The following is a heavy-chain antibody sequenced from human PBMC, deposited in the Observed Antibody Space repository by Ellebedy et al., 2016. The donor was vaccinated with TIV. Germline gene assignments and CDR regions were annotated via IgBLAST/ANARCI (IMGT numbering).Heavy chain of an antibody. J-gene: IGHJ4*02. Sequence: GESLKISCRGFGYSFSSYWIARVRQMPGKGLEWMGLIYAGDSDTSYNPSFEGQVAISVDKSIVTAYLQWSSLKASDTAVYYCVRRRSVRENSALDRLDYWGQGTLVTVSS. CDR2: IYAGDSDT. CDR3: VRRRSVRENSALDRLDY. V-gene: IGHV5-51*01. CDR1: GYSFSSYW. D-gene: IGHD3/OR15-3a*01.